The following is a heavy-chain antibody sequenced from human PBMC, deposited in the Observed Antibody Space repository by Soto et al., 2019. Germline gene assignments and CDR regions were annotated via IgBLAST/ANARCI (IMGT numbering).Heavy chain of an antibody. CDR3: ARVGGSSSWDYGMDV. CDR2: IYYSGST. CDR1: GGSISSGGYY. J-gene: IGHJ6*02. V-gene: IGHV4-31*03. D-gene: IGHD6-13*01. Sequence: SETLSLTCTVSGGSISSGGYYWSWIRQHPGKGLEWIGYIYYSGSTYYNPSLKGRVTISVDTSKNQFSLRLSSVTAADTAVYYCARVGGSSSWDYGMDVWGQGTTVTVSS.